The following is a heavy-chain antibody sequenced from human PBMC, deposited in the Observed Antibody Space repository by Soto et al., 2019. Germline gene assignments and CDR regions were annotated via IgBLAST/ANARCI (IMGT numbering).Heavy chain of an antibody. D-gene: IGHD3-22*01. V-gene: IGHV3-23*01. CDR2: ISGSGGST. CDR1: GFTFSSYA. J-gene: IGHJ4*02. Sequence: GSLRLSCAASGFTFSSYAMSWVRQAPGKGLEWVSAISGSGGSTYYADSVKGRFTISRDNSKNTLYLQMNSLRAEDTAVYYCAKDCRDYYDSSGYPGQWGQGTLVTVS. CDR3: AKDCRDYYDSSGYPGQ.